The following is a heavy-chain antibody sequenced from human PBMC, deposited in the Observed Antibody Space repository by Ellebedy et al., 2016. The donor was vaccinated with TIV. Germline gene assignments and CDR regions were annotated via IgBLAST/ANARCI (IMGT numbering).Heavy chain of an antibody. J-gene: IGHJ5*02. CDR2: INPKSGGT. V-gene: IGHV1-2*02. D-gene: IGHD3-22*01. Sequence: AASVKVSCKASGYTFTGYYVHWVRQAPGQGLEWLGCINPKSGGTNYTQEFQDRVTMTRDTSIDTAYMQLSRLRSDDTAIYYCARGSYYYDTSGYYRGNWFDPWGQGTLVTVSS. CDR3: ARGSYYYDTSGYYRGNWFDP. CDR1: GYTFTGYY.